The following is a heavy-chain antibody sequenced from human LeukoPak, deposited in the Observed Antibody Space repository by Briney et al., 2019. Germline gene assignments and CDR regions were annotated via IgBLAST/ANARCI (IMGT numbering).Heavy chain of an antibody. J-gene: IGHJ4*02. CDR2: IYYSGST. CDR1: GGSISSYY. CDR3: ASLITMVRGVIMVFDY. Sequence: SETLSLTCTVSGGSISSYYWSWIRQPPGKGLEWIGYIYYSGSTNYNPSLKSRVTISVDTSKNQFSLKLSSVTAADTAVYYCASLITMVRGVIMVFDYWGQGTLVTVSS. V-gene: IGHV4-59*01. D-gene: IGHD3-10*01.